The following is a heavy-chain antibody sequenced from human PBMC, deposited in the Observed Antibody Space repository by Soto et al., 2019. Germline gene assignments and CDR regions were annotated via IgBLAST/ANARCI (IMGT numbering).Heavy chain of an antibody. V-gene: IGHV4-59*08. D-gene: IGHD4-17*01. J-gene: IGHJ2*01. Sequence: SETLSLTCTVSGGSISSYYWSWIRQPPGKGLEWIGYIYYSGSTNYNPSLKSRVTISVDTSKNQFSLKLSSVTAADTAVYYCARHTPNLDYGGNWYFDLWGRGTLVTVSS. CDR3: ARHTPNLDYGGNWYFDL. CDR2: IYYSGST. CDR1: GGSISSYY.